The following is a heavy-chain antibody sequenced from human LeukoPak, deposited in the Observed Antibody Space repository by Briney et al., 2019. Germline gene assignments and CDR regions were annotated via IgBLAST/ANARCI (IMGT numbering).Heavy chain of an antibody. J-gene: IGHJ4*02. Sequence: ASVKVSRKASGYTFTSYGISWVRQAPGQGLEWMGWISAYKGNTNYAQKLQGRVTMSTDTSTSTAYMELRSLRSDDTAVYYCARDRVMITFGGVIVNDYWGQGTLVTVSS. CDR3: ARDRVMITFGGVIVNDY. D-gene: IGHD3-16*02. CDR2: ISAYKGNT. V-gene: IGHV1-18*01. CDR1: GYTFTSYG.